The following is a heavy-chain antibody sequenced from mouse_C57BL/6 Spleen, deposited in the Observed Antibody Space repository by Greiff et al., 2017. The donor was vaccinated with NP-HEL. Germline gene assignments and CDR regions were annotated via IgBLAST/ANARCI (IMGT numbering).Heavy chain of an antibody. J-gene: IGHJ1*03. CDR2: ISSGSSTI. Sequence: EVQVVESGGGLVKPGGSLKLSCAASGFTFSDYGMHWVRQAPEKGLEWVAYISSGSSTIYYADTVKGRFTISRDNAKNTLFLQMTSLRSEDTAMYYCARHITTVPNWYFDVWGTGTTVTVSS. V-gene: IGHV5-17*01. D-gene: IGHD1-1*01. CDR3: ARHITTVPNWYFDV. CDR1: GFTFSDYG.